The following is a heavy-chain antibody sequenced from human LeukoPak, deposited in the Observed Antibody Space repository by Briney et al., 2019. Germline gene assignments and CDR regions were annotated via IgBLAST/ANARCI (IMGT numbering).Heavy chain of an antibody. CDR3: AKDLGGTVQRRYYYYYMDV. V-gene: IGHV3-23*01. J-gene: IGHJ6*03. CDR1: GFTFSSYA. Sequence: GGSLRLSCAASGFTFSSYAMSWVRQAPGKGPEWVSAISGSGGSTYYADSVKGRFTISRDDSKNTLYLQMNSLRAEDTAVYYCAKDLGGTVQRRYYYYYMDVWGKGTTVTVSS. D-gene: IGHD4-17*01. CDR2: ISGSGGST.